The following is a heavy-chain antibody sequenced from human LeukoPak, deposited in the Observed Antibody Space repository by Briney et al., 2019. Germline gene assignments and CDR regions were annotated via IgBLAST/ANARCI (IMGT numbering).Heavy chain of an antibody. D-gene: IGHD6-19*01. CDR2: ISHSGST. CDR1: GGSFSGYY. Sequence: PSETLSLTCAVYGGSFSGYYWSWIRQPPGKGLEWIGEISHSGSTNYNPSLKSRVTISVDTSKNQFSLKLSSVTAADTAVYYCARGGHGYSSGWLFDYWGQGTLVTVSS. V-gene: IGHV4-34*01. J-gene: IGHJ4*02. CDR3: ARGGHGYSSGWLFDY.